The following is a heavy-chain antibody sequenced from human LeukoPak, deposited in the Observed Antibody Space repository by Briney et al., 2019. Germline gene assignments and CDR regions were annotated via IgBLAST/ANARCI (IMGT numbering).Heavy chain of an antibody. CDR2: INPSSGGT. CDR1: GYTLTGYY. J-gene: IGHJ4*02. D-gene: IGHD3-10*01. Sequence: ASVKVSCKASGYTLTGYYMHWVRQAPGQGLEWMGWINPSSGGTHYTQKFQGRVTMTRDTSISTAYMELTWLTSDDTAVYYCAREKGGRGYQTMVHFDYWGQGTLVTVSS. V-gene: IGHV1-2*02. CDR3: AREKGGRGYQTMVHFDY.